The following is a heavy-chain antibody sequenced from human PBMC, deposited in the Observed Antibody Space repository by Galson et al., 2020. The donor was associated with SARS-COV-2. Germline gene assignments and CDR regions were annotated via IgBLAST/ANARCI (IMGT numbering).Heavy chain of an antibody. CDR1: GFTFSSYA. V-gene: IGHV3-30*04. CDR2: ISYDGSNK. J-gene: IGHJ4*02. Sequence: GESLKISCAASGFTFSSYAMHWVRQAPGKGLEWVAVISYDGSNKYYADPVKGRFTISRDNSKKMVYLQVNSLRREDSAVYFCARDSMEMDLMVAALVEIKQGRGCYCDLWGQGTLVTVSS. D-gene: IGHD2-15*01. CDR3: ARDSMEMDLMVAALVEIKQGRGCYCDL.